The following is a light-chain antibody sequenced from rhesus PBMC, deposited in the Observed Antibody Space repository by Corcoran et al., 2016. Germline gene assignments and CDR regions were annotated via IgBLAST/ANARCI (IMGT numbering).Light chain of an antibody. V-gene: IGKV1-22*01. CDR3: QRYNGSPRT. CDR1: QTNSSW. CDR2: RAS. Sequence: IQMTQSPSSLPASVGDTVTITCRAYQTNSSWLAWYQQKPGQAPKLLVFRASTLQVGVPSRFSGDGSGTDFTLAISSLQPEDFATYYCQRYNGSPRTFGQGTKVEVK. J-gene: IGKJ1*01.